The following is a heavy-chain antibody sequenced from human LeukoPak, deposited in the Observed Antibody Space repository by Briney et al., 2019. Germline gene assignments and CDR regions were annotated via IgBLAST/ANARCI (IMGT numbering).Heavy chain of an antibody. CDR1: GFTFGSYA. Sequence: PGGSLRLSCAASGFTFGSYAMSWVRQARGKGLEWDSSITASGAATYYADSVKGRFTISRDNSKSMLYLQMNSLRAEDTALYYCAKGGALFAVASYFDYWGQGTLVTVSS. D-gene: IGHD6-19*01. CDR2: ITASGAAT. J-gene: IGHJ4*02. CDR3: AKGGALFAVASYFDY. V-gene: IGHV3-23*01.